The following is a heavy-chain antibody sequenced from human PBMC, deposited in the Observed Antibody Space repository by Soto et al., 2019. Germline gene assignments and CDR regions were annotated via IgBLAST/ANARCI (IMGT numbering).Heavy chain of an antibody. CDR2: TYYRSKWYN. CDR1: GDSVSSNSAA. V-gene: IGHV6-1*01. Sequence: QTLSLTCAISGDSVSSNSAACNWIRQSPSRGLEWLGRTYYRSKWYNDYAVSVKSRITINPDTSKNQFSLQLNSVTPEDTAVYYCSRARNLRYYFDYWGQGTLVTVSS. CDR3: SRARNLRYYFDY. D-gene: IGHD4-17*01. J-gene: IGHJ4*02.